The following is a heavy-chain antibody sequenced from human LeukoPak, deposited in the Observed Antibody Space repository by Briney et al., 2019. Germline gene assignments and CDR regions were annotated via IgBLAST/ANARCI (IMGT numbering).Heavy chain of an antibody. Sequence: HPGGSLRLSCPASGFTFSSFAMSWVRQAPGKGLEWVSAISGSGGAPYYADSVKGRFTISRDNAKNSLYLQMNSLRAEDTAVYYCAREERRGQLEFDYWGQGTLVTVSS. CDR1: GFTFSSFA. D-gene: IGHD6-6*01. V-gene: IGHV3-23*01. CDR3: AREERRGQLEFDY. J-gene: IGHJ4*02. CDR2: ISGSGGAP.